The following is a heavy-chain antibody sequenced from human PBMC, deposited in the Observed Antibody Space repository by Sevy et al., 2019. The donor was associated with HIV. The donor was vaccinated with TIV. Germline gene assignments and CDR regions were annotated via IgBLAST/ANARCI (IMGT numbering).Heavy chain of an antibody. CDR3: ARGSYSSVGFDP. V-gene: IGHV3-48*02. D-gene: IGHD6-19*01. Sequence: GGSLRLSCAASGFTFSTYSMNWVRQAPGKGLEWVSYISIGSSTIYHADSVKGRFTISRDNAKSSLYLQMNSLRDEDTAVYYWARGSYSSVGFDPWGQGTLVTVSS. CDR2: ISIGSSTI. J-gene: IGHJ5*02. CDR1: GFTFSTYS.